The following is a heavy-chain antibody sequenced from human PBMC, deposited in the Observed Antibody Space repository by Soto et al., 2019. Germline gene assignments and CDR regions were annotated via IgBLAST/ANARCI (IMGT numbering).Heavy chain of an antibody. V-gene: IGHV3-23*01. J-gene: IGHJ4*02. D-gene: IGHD5-18*01. CDR3: AKDSRYSYHPEDYFDY. CDR1: GFTFSSYA. CDR2: IGGGGDT. Sequence: EVQLLESGGGLVQPGGSLRLSCAASGFTFSSYAMSWVRQAPGKGLEWVSAIGGGGDTSYADSVRGHFSISRDNSKNTLYLQMNRLRADDTAVYFCAKDSRYSYHPEDYFDYWGQGILVTVSS.